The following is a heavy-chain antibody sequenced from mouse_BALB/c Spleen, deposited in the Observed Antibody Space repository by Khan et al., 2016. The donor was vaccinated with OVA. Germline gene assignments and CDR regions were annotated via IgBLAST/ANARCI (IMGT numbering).Heavy chain of an antibody. CDR3: AGGLGGYCALDY. D-gene: IGHD4-1*01. Sequence: EVQLQESGPGLVKPSQSLSLTCTVTGYSITRDYAWNLIRQFPGNKQEWMGNITNSGSTNYNPSLKSRISITRDTSTNPFFLQLNTLTTEDTATYYCAGGLGGYCALDYWGQGTSVTVSS. CDR2: ITNSGST. CDR1: GYSITRDYA. J-gene: IGHJ4*01. V-gene: IGHV3-2*02.